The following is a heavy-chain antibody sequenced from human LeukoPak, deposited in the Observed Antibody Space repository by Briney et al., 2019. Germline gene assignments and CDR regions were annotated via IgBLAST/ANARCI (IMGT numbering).Heavy chain of an antibody. CDR1: GGSISSGGYY. CDR3: ARGPYGDNSGGAKGYDY. CDR2: INHSGST. J-gene: IGHJ4*02. V-gene: IGHV4-39*07. Sequence: PSETLSLTCTVSGGSISSGGYYWSWIRQPPGKGLEWIGEINHSGSTNYNPSLKSRVTISVDTSKNQFSLKLSSVTAADTAVYYCARGPYGDNSGGAKGYDYWGQGTLVTVSS. D-gene: IGHD4-17*01.